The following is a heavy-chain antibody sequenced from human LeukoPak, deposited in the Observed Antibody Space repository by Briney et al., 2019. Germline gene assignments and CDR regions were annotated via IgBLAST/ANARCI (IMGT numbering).Heavy chain of an antibody. J-gene: IGHJ4*02. V-gene: IGHV3-48*02. CDR1: GFTYRRYR. CDR3: ARAAYNSRPDY. CDR2: ISSRSTTM. Sequence: GGPLRLSCAASGFTYRRYRMNWLPQAPGEALEGVSYISSRSTTMYYADSVKGRFTISRDNAKNSLYLQMNSLRDEDTAVYYCARAAYNSRPDYWGQGTLVTVSS. D-gene: IGHD6-13*01.